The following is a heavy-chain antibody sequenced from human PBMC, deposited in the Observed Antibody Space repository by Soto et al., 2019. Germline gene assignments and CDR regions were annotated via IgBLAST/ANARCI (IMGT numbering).Heavy chain of an antibody. Sequence: PSETLSLTSPVSGGSFRSFYLSWIRQPPGKGPEWIGNIYYNGNTNYTPSLKSRVTISVDTSKNQFSLNLSSVTAADTAVYYCAREYCSGGSCFDYWGQGALVTVSS. CDR2: IYYNGNT. J-gene: IGHJ4*02. D-gene: IGHD2-15*01. CDR1: GGSFRSFY. V-gene: IGHV4-59*08. CDR3: AREYCSGGSCFDY.